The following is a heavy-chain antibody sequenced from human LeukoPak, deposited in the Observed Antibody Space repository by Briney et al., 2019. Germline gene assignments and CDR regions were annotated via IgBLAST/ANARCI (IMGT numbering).Heavy chain of an antibody. CDR2: INHSGST. V-gene: IGHV4-34*01. CDR3: ARGYNYDFWSGSIYYYYGMDV. CDR1: GGSFSGYY. Sequence: SETLSLTCAVYGGSFSGYYWSWIRQPPGKGLEWIGEINHSGSTNYNPSLKSRVTISVDTSKNQFSLKLSSVTAADTAVYCCARGYNYDFWSGSIYYYYGMDVWGQGTTVTVSS. J-gene: IGHJ6*02. D-gene: IGHD3-3*01.